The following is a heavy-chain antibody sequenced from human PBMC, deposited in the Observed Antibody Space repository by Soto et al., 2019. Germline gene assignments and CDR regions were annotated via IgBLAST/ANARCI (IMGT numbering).Heavy chain of an antibody. J-gene: IGHJ4*02. Sequence: QVPLVQSGAEVKRPGASVNVSCKASGYTFTTYSLSWVRQAPGQGLEWMGWISPFNGDATYAQKFQDRVTLTTDTATSTADMELRRLRDDDTAVYYCARVADIVLIPALDYWGRGTLVIVSS. V-gene: IGHV1-18*04. CDR2: ISPFNGDA. D-gene: IGHD2-8*02. CDR1: GYTFTTYS. CDR3: ARVADIVLIPALDY.